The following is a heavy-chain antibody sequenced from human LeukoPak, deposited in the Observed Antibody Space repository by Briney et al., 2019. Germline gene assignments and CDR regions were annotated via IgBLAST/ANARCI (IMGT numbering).Heavy chain of an antibody. J-gene: IGHJ1*01. CDR1: GYTFTSYD. V-gene: IGHV1-8*01. CDR3: TRGGPVAGTHKYFQH. Sequence: ASVTVSCTASGYTFTSYDINWVRQAPGQGLEWMGWMNPNNGNTDYAQKFQGRVTLTRNTSISTAYMELSSLRSEDTAMYYCTRGGPVAGTHKYFQHWGQGTLVTVSS. D-gene: IGHD6-19*01. CDR2: MNPNNGNT.